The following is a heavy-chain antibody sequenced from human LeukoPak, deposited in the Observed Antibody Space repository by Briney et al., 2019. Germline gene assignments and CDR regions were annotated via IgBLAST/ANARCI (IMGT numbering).Heavy chain of an antibody. CDR3: ARDWPTVIADY. CDR1: GYTFTSHG. Sequence: ASVKVSCKTSGYTFTSHGISWVRQAPGQGLEWMGWISANNGDTKYAQRMQDRLTMTTDTSTSTAYMDLRSLSSDDTAIYYCARDWPTVIADYWGQGTLVTVSS. CDR2: ISANNGDT. V-gene: IGHV1-18*01. D-gene: IGHD4-11*01. J-gene: IGHJ4*02.